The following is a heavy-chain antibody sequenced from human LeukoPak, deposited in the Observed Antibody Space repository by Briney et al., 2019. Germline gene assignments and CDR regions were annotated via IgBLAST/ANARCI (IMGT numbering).Heavy chain of an antibody. Sequence: GGSLRLSCAASGFTLSNFAMSWVRQAPGKGLEWVSTITSGDRTYYADSVKGRFTISRDNSKNTMYLQMNSLRAEDTAVYYCARLIGQPQNYGMDVWGQGTTVTVSS. CDR2: ITSGDRT. V-gene: IGHV3-23*01. CDR3: ARLIGQPQNYGMDV. CDR1: GFTLSNFA. J-gene: IGHJ6*02.